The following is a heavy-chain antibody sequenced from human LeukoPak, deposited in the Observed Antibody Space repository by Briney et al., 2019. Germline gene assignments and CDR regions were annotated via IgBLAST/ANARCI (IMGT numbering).Heavy chain of an antibody. CDR3: ARDRWPVTRIHYYYSMDV. Sequence: GASVKVSCKASGGTLSNYAISWVRQAPGQGLEWMGGIIPIFGTTNYAQKFQGRVTITADKSTTTAYMELSSLRSGDTAVYYCARDRWPVTRIHYYYSMDVWGKGTTVTVSS. CDR2: IIPIFGTT. V-gene: IGHV1-69*06. D-gene: IGHD4-17*01. CDR1: GGTLSNYA. J-gene: IGHJ6*03.